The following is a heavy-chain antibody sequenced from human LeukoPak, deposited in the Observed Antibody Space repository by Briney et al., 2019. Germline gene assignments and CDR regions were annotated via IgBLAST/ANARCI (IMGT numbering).Heavy chain of an antibody. CDR1: GFSFSAYW. J-gene: IGHJ4*02. CDR2: IKQDGSEQ. Sequence: PGGSLRLSCAASGFSFSAYWMNWVRQAPWRELEWVGNIKQDGSEQYYVDSVKGRFTISRDNAKNSLYLQMNSLRAEDTAVYYCAGGEYAGYWGQGTLVTVSS. D-gene: IGHD4-17*01. V-gene: IGHV3-7*02. CDR3: AGGEYAGY.